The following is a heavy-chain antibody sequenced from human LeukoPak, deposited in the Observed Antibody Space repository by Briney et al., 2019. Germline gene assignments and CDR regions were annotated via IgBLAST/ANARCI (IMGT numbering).Heavy chain of an antibody. CDR1: GGTFSSYA. J-gene: IGHJ5*02. CDR2: IIPILGIA. D-gene: IGHD2-15*01. CDR3: ARAIDGVVVAATSLDP. Sequence: GSSVKVSCKASGGTFSSYAISWVRQAPGQGLEWMGRIIPILGIANYAQKFQGRVTITADKSTSTAYVELSSLRSEDTAVYYCARAIDGVVVAATSLDPWGQGTLVTVSS. V-gene: IGHV1-69*04.